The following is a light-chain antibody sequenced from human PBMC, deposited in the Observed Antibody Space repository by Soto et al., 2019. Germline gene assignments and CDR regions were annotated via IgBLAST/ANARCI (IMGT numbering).Light chain of an antibody. CDR1: QPISAY. V-gene: IGKV1-39*01. CDR2: TAS. CDR3: QHSCNSPRT. J-gene: IGKJ1*01. Sequence: TQSPSTLSPSKGDRVTLTCRTSQPISAYLACYHQKAGKAPSLLIYTASNSPTGVPSRFSGSGSGTHFTLTISSLHPEDFATYYCQHSCNSPRTFGQGTKVDIK.